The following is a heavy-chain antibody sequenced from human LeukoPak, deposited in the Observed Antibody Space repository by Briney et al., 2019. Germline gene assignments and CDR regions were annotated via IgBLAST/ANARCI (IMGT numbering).Heavy chain of an antibody. D-gene: IGHD1-14*01. CDR2: IYSGGST. Sequence: GGSLRLSCAASGFTVSSNYMSWVRQAPGKGLEWVSVIYSGGSTYYADSVKGRFTISRDDSKNTLYLQMNSLRSDDTAVYYCAGESRRLRFDPWGQGTLVTVSS. CDR1: GFTVSSNY. CDR3: AGESRRLRFDP. V-gene: IGHV3-53*05. J-gene: IGHJ5*02.